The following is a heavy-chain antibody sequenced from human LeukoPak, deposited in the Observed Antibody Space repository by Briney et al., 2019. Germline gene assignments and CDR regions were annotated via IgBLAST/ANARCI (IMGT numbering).Heavy chain of an antibody. V-gene: IGHV3-53*01. Sequence: GGSLRLSCAASGFTFSNYWMSWVRQAPGKGLECVSVIYSGGSTYYADSVKGRFTVSRDNSKNTLYLQMNSLRAEDTAMYYCARGLGYCTSTTCLLPFDYWGQGILVTVSS. CDR3: ARGLGYCTSTTCLLPFDY. CDR1: GFTFSNYW. D-gene: IGHD2-2*01. J-gene: IGHJ4*02. CDR2: IYSGGST.